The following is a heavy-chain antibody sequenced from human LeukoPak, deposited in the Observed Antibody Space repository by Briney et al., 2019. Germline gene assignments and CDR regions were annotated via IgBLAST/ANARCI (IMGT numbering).Heavy chain of an antibody. CDR3: GRRMNCGGDCYYFDY. CDR2: IYYSGST. J-gene: IGHJ4*02. V-gene: IGHV4-59*08. Sequence: SETLSLTCTVSGGSISSYYWSWIRQPPGKGLEWIGYIYYSGSTNYNPSLKSRVTISVDTSKNQFSLKLSSVTAADTAVYYCGRRMNCGGDCYYFDYWGQGTLVTVSS. CDR1: GGSISSYY. D-gene: IGHD2-21*02.